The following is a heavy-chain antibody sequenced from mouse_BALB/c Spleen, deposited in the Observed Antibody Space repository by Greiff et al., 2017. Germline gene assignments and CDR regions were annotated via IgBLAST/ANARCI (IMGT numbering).Heavy chain of an antibody. Sequence: VQLKESGGGLVQPGGSLRLSCATSGFTFTDYYMSWVRQPPGKALEWLGFIRNKANGYTTEYSASVKGRFTISRDNSQSILYLQMNTLRAEDSATYYCARDSSYAMDYWGQGTSVTVSS. CDR3: ARDSSYAMDY. CDR1: GFTFTDYY. V-gene: IGHV7-3*02. CDR2: IRNKANGYTT. J-gene: IGHJ4*01.